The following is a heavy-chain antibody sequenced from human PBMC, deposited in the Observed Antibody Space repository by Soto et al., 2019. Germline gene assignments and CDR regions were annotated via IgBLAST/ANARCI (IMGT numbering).Heavy chain of an antibody. J-gene: IGHJ5*02. D-gene: IGHD3-22*01. CDR2: INPNSGGT. Sequence: ASGKVSCKASGYTFTGYYMNWVRQAPGQGLEWMGLINPNSGGTNSAQKFQGCVTMTRDTTISTAYMELRRLRSDDTAVYYCARDDREFSGFDPWGQGTLVTVSS. CDR1: GYTFTGYY. V-gene: IGHV1-2*04. CDR3: ARDDREFSGFDP.